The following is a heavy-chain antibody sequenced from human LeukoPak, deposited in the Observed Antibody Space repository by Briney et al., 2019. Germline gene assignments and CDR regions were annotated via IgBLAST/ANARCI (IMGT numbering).Heavy chain of an antibody. CDR2: IKGKTDGGTP. Sequence: GGSLRLSCAASGFTFSSAWMTWVRQAPGKGLEWVGRIKGKTDGGTPDYAAPVKGRFTISRDHSEDTLYLQMNSLKTEGTAVYYCILAAAGPAYWGQGALVTVSS. CDR3: ILAAAGPAY. CDR1: GFTFSSAW. D-gene: IGHD6-13*01. J-gene: IGHJ4*02. V-gene: IGHV3-15*01.